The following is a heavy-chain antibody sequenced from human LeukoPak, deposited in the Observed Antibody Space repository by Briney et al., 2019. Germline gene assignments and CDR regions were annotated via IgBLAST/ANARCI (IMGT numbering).Heavy chain of an antibody. D-gene: IGHD6-13*01. J-gene: IGHJ5*02. V-gene: IGHV4-34*01. CDR3: ARGPGSSSWYRLNWFDP. Sequence: PSETLSLTCAVYGGSFSGYYWSWIRQPPGKGLEWIGEINHSGSTNYNPSLKSRVTISVDTSKNQFSLKLSSVTAADTAVYYCARGPGSSSWYRLNWFDPWGQGTLVTVSS. CDR1: GGSFSGYY. CDR2: INHSGST.